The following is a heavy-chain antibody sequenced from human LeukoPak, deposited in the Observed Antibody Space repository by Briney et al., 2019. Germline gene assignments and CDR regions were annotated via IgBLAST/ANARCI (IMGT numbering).Heavy chain of an antibody. CDR3: ASSKDHYCRY. V-gene: IGHV3-7*05. J-gene: IGHJ4*02. CDR1: GFSFSDSW. Sequence: GGSLRLSCAASGFSFSDSWMTWVRQTPGKGLQWVASIHQDAGEKQYLDSVRGRFTISRDNARNSLYLQMNSLRAEDTAVYYCASSKDHYCRYWGQGTPVTVSS. CDR2: IHQDAGEK.